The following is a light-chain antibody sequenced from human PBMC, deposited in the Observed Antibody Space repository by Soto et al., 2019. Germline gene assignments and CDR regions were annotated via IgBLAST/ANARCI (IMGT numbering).Light chain of an antibody. CDR3: QQYVSSVT. V-gene: IGKV3-20*01. J-gene: IGKJ1*01. Sequence: DIVLTQSPGSLSLSPGERATLSCRASQSVDSSFFAWYQQKPGQAPRLLIYGASQRATGTPDRFSGSGSGTDFTITITRLEPEDFTVYYCQQYVSSVTFGQGTKVEIK. CDR2: GAS. CDR1: QSVDSSF.